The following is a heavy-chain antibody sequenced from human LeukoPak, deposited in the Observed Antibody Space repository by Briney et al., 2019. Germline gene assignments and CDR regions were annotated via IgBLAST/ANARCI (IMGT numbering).Heavy chain of an antibody. Sequence: PSETLSLTCAVSGYSISSGYYWDWIRQPPGKGLEWIGSIYYSGSTYYNPSLKSRVTISVDTSKNQFSLKLSSVTAADTAVYYCARKQYCTNGVCYGYYFDYWGQGTLVTVSS. CDR1: GYSISSGYY. D-gene: IGHD2-8*01. V-gene: IGHV4-38-2*01. J-gene: IGHJ4*02. CDR2: IYYSGST. CDR3: ARKQYCTNGVCYGYYFDY.